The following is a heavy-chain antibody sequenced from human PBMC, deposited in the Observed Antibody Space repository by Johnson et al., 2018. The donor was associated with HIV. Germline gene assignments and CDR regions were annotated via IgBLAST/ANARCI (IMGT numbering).Heavy chain of an antibody. Sequence: QLVESGGGVVQAGRSLRLSCAASGFTFSSYAMHWVRQAPGKGLEWVAIISYDGSNKYYADSVKGRFTISRDNSKNTRYLQMNILRPEDTAGYYCAMDSSNSFRFEMYAFDIWGQGTMVTVSS. V-gene: IGHV3-30-3*01. CDR2: ISYDGSNK. D-gene: IGHD6-6*01. CDR1: GFTFSSYA. CDR3: AMDSSNSFRFEMYAFDI. J-gene: IGHJ3*02.